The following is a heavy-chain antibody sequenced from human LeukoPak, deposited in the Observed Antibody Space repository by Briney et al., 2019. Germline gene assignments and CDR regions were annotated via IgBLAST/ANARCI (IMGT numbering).Heavy chain of an antibody. CDR1: DFTVSGTY. V-gene: IGHV3-53*01. D-gene: IGHD1-26*01. CDR3: ASGSYYDTPIDA. CDR2: IYSGDYT. Sequence: GGSLRLSCAVSDFTVSGTYFTWVRQAPGKGLEWVSIIYSGDYTYYADSVKGRFTSSRDESTNTLYLQMTSLRADDTAVYYCASGSYYDTPIDAWGQGALLTVSS. J-gene: IGHJ5*02.